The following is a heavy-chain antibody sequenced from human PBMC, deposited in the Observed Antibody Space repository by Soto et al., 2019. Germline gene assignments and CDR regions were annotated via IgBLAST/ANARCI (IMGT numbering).Heavy chain of an antibody. V-gene: IGHV3-64*01. J-gene: IGHJ4*02. CDR1: GFTFSTYA. CDR3: ARDRCTNGVCYAPSDY. CDR2: ISSNGRST. Sequence: EVQLVESGGGLVQPGGSLRLSCATSGFTFSTYAMHWVRQAPGKGLEYVSAISSNGRSTYYANSVKGRFTISRDNPKNTLYLQMDSLRAEDMAVYYCARDRCTNGVCYAPSDYWGQGTLVTVSS. D-gene: IGHD2-8*01.